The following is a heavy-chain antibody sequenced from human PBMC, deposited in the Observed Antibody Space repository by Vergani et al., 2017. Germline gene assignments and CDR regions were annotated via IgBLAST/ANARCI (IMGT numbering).Heavy chain of an antibody. J-gene: IGHJ5*02. CDR3: ARRQYVHSWVVSWFDP. D-gene: IGHD2-21*01. CDR2: IYPGDSET. CDR1: GFTFSSSW. Sequence: EVQLVQSGPEVKKPGDSLTISCQGFGFTFSSSWIGWVRQRPGKGLEWMGIIYPGDSETRYSPAFQGQVTISADRSKSTTFLKWSSLKASDTAVYYCARRQYVHSWVVSWFDPWGQGTQVTVS. V-gene: IGHV5-51*01.